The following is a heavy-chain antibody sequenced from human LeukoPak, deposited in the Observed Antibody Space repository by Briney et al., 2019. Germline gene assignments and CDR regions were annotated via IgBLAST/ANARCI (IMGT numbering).Heavy chain of an antibody. J-gene: IGHJ6*02. CDR1: GFTVSNNY. CDR3: ARPWSALGSGTYYGMDV. D-gene: IGHD3-10*01. Sequence: PGGSLRLSCAASGFTVSNNYMGWVRQAPGKGLEWASFIYSDISTYYADSVKGRFTISRDDSKNTLFLQMNSLRAEDTAVYYCARPWSALGSGTYYGMDVWGQGTTVTVSS. V-gene: IGHV3-66*04. CDR2: IYSDIST.